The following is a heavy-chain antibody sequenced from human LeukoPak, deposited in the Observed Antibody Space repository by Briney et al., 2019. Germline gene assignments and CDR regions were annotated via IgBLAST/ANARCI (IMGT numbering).Heavy chain of an antibody. J-gene: IGHJ5*02. CDR3: VRGRGSYGWFDP. CDR1: GFTSSGYW. Sequence: HPGGSLRLSCAASGFTSSGYWMHWVRQVPGKGLVWVSRISGDGAARNYADSVKGRFTISRDDAKNTVDLQMNSLRGEDTAVYYCVRGRGSYGWFDPWGQGTLVTVSS. D-gene: IGHD3-10*01. CDR2: ISGDGAAR. V-gene: IGHV3-74*01.